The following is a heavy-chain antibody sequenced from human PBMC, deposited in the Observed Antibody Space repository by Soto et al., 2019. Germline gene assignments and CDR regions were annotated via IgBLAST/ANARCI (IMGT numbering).Heavy chain of an antibody. CDR1: GFTFSGSA. CDR2: IRSKANSYAT. J-gene: IGHJ6*03. V-gene: IGHV3-73*01. D-gene: IGHD5-18*01. CDR3: TRHKRYSYVTMNQYYYYYYYMDV. Sequence: EVQLVESGGGLVQPGGSLKLSCAASGFTFSGSAMHWVRQASGKGLEWVGRIRSKANSYATAYAASVKGRFTIYRDDSQNTAYLQMNSLKTDDTAVYYCTRHKRYSYVTMNQYYYYYYYMDVWGKGTTVTVSS.